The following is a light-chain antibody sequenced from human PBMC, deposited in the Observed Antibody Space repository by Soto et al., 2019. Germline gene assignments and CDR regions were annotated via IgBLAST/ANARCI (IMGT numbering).Light chain of an antibody. V-gene: IGKV3-20*01. CDR2: GAS. CDR1: QSVSSTY. J-gene: IGKJ1*01. CDR3: QQYGGSRWT. Sequence: EIALTQSPGTLSSSPGERATLSCRASQSVSSTYLAWYQQKPGQAPRLLIYGASNRATGIPDRFSGSGSGTDFTLTISRLEPEDFAVYYCQQYGGSRWTCGQGTRVDI.